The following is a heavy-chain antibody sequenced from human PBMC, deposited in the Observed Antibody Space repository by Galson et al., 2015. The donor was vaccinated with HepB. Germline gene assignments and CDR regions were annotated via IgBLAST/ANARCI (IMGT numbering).Heavy chain of an antibody. V-gene: IGHV3-15*01. CDR1: GFTFSNAW. Sequence: SLRLSCAASGFTFSNAWMSWVRQAPGKGLEWVGRIKSKTDGGTTDYAAPVKGRFTISRDDSKNTLYLQMNSLNTEDTAVYYCTTAPGLRFLEWLFPHDAFDIWGQGTMVTVSS. CDR2: IKSKTDGGTT. J-gene: IGHJ3*02. CDR3: TTAPGLRFLEWLFPHDAFDI. D-gene: IGHD3-3*01.